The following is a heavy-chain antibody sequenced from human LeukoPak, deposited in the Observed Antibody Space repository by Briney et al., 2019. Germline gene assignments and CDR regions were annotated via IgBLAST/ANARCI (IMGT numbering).Heavy chain of an antibody. CDR3: ARNYDILTGYPYYFDY. D-gene: IGHD3-9*01. V-gene: IGHV3-48*01. CDR1: GFTFSSYS. J-gene: IGHJ4*02. Sequence: GGSLRLSCAASGFTFSSYSMNWVRQAPGRGLEWLSYISSSSSTIYYADSVKGRFTISRDNAKNSLYLQMNSLRAEDTAVYYCARNYDILTGYPYYFDYWGQGTLVTVSS. CDR2: ISSSSSTI.